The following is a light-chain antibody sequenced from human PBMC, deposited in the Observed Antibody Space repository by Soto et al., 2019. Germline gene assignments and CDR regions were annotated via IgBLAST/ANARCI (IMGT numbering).Light chain of an antibody. CDR3: QQYENYWT. J-gene: IGKJ1*01. CDR2: DAS. V-gene: IGKV1-5*01. CDR1: QSVSGW. Sequence: DIQMTQSPSTLSASVGDTVTVTCRGSQSVSGWLAWYQQKPGKAPKLLIYDASNLESGVPSRFSGSGSGTEFTLTISNLQPDDFATYYCQQYENYWTVGQGTKVDIK.